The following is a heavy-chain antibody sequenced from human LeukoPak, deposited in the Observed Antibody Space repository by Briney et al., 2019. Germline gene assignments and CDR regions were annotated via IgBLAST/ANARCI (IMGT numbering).Heavy chain of an antibody. V-gene: IGHV4-4*02. Sequence: PSGTLSLTCAVSGGSISSSNWWSWVRQPPGKGLEWIGEIYHSGSTNYNPSLKSRVTISVDKSKNQFSLKLSSVTTADTAVYYCARDIDLDYYDSSGYYPPGAFDIWGQGTMVTVSS. D-gene: IGHD3-22*01. J-gene: IGHJ3*02. CDR3: ARDIDLDYYDSSGYYPPGAFDI. CDR1: GGSISSSNW. CDR2: IYHSGST.